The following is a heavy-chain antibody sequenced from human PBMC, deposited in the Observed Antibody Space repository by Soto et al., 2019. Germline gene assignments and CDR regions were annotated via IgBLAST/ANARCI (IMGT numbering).Heavy chain of an antibody. CDR3: ATEGLTYGDPSAFDI. D-gene: IGHD4-17*01. CDR1: GYTLTELS. V-gene: IGHV1-24*01. J-gene: IGHJ3*02. CDR2: FDPEDCET. Sequence: GASVKVSCKVSGYTLTELSMHWVRQAPGKGLEWMGGFDPEDCETIYAQKFQGRVTMTEDTSTDTAYMELSSLRSEDTAVYYCATEGLTYGDPSAFDIWGQGTMVTVSS.